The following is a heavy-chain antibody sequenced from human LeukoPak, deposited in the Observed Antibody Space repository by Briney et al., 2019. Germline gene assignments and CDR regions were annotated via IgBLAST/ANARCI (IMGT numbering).Heavy chain of an antibody. CDR3: AGAFCGGDCYSPSD. CDR2: INHSGST. V-gene: IGHV4-34*01. D-gene: IGHD2-21*02. J-gene: IGHJ4*02. Sequence: PSETLSLTCAVYGGSFSGYYWSWIRQPPGKGLEWIGEINHSGSTNYNPSLKSRVTISVDTSENQFSLRLSSVTAADTAVYYCAGAFCGGDCYSPSDWGQGTLVTVSS. CDR1: GGSFSGYY.